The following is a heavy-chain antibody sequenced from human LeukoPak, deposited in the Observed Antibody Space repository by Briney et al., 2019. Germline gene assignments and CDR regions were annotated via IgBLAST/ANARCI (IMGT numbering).Heavy chain of an antibody. CDR1: GFTFTSSA. J-gene: IGHJ3*02. V-gene: IGHV1-58*02. D-gene: IGHD6-25*01. CDR3: AADSSGNDAFDI. CDR2: IVVGSGNT. Sequence: GTSVKVSCKASGFTFTSSAMQWVRQARGQRLEWIGWIVVGSGNTNYAQNFQERVTITRDMSTSTAYMELSGLNFEDTAVYYCAADSSGNDAFDIWGQGTMVTVSS.